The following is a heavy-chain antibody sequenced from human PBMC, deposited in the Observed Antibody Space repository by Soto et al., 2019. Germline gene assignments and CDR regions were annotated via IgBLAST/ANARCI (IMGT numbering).Heavy chain of an antibody. Sequence: PGESLKISCQGSGYNFFGYWIGWVRQMPGKGLEWMGIIYPGDSDTRYSPSFQGQVTISVDKSISTAYLQWSSLKASDTAMYYCARMERAAIYFDYWGQGTLVTVSS. CDR3: ARMERAAIYFDY. CDR1: GYNFFGYW. D-gene: IGHD2-2*01. J-gene: IGHJ4*02. CDR2: IYPGDSDT. V-gene: IGHV5-51*01.